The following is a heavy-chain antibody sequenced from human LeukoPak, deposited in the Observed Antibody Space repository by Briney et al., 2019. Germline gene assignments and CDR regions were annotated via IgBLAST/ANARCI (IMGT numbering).Heavy chain of an antibody. CDR1: GFTFNNYW. Sequence: GGSLRLSCAASGFTFNNYWMHWVRQAPGKGLVWVSRINGEGSSTAYADSVKGRFTISRDNAKNTLYLQMNSLRAEDSAVYYCVRYRYCGGDCYSPYWGQGTLVTVS. J-gene: IGHJ4*02. D-gene: IGHD2-21*02. CDR3: VRYRYCGGDCYSPY. CDR2: INGEGSST. V-gene: IGHV3-74*01.